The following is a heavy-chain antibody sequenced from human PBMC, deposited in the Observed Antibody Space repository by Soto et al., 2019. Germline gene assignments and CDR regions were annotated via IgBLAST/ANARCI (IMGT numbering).Heavy chain of an antibody. J-gene: IGHJ4*02. CDR1: GVSTSNHY. CDR3: ARGGGSPYHDHESDY. D-gene: IGHD2-2*01. Sequence: QVQLQESGPGLVKPSETLSLTCSVSGVSTSNHYWTWIRKPPGQGPEWIGCIYYRGTTNYNASFNSRVTISVDTSKNQFSLKLTSVTTADTAVYYCARGGGSPYHDHESDYWGQGILVTVSS. V-gene: IGHV4-59*11. CDR2: IYYRGTT.